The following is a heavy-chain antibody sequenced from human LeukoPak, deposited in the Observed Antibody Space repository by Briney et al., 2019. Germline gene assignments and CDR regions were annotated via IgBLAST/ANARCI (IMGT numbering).Heavy chain of an antibody. CDR3: ARDLVTVTKGFDT. Sequence: SETLSLTCAVSGDSFSSHYWTWIRQPPGKGLEWIGYISYIGSTNYNPSLKSRVTISIDTSRNQFSLRLSSVTAADTAVYYCARDLVTVTKGFDTWGQGTMVSVSS. J-gene: IGHJ3*02. V-gene: IGHV4-59*11. CDR2: ISYIGST. CDR1: GDSFSSHY. D-gene: IGHD4-17*01.